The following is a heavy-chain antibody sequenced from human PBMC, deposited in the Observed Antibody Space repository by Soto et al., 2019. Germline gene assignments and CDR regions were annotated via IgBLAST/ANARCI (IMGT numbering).Heavy chain of an antibody. D-gene: IGHD3-16*01. Sequence: TGGSLRLSCAASGFTFSSYSMNWVRQAPGKGLEWVSSISSSSSYIYYADSVKGRFTISRDNAKNSLYLQMNSLRAEDTAVYYCARDYPMVDSWARTNYYYYGMDVWGQGTTVTVSS. J-gene: IGHJ6*02. CDR3: ARDYPMVDSWARTNYYYYGMDV. V-gene: IGHV3-21*01. CDR2: ISSSSSYI. CDR1: GFTFSSYS.